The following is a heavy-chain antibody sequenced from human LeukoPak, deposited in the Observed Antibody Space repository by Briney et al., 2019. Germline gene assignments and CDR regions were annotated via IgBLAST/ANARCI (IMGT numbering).Heavy chain of an antibody. D-gene: IGHD6-19*01. J-gene: IGHJ4*02. Sequence: ASVKVSCKASGGTFSSYAISWVRQAPGQGLEWMGRIIPILGIANCAQKFQGRVTITADKSTSTAYMELSSLRSEDTAVYYCVLSVAGSLYYFDYWGQGTLVTVSS. CDR1: GGTFSSYA. V-gene: IGHV1-69*04. CDR2: IIPILGIA. CDR3: VLSVAGSLYYFDY.